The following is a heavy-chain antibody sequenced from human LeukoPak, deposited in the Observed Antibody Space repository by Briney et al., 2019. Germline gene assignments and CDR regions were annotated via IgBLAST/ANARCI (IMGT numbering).Heavy chain of an antibody. CDR2: ISSGSSTI. CDR3: ARPYSGVFDY. Sequence: GGSLRLSCAASGFIFSSYSMNWVRQAPGNGLEWVSYISSGSSTIYYADSVKGRFNISRDNAKNSLYLQMNSLRDEDTAVYYCARPYSGVFDYWGQGTLVTVSS. D-gene: IGHD2-21*01. J-gene: IGHJ4*02. V-gene: IGHV3-48*02. CDR1: GFIFSSYS.